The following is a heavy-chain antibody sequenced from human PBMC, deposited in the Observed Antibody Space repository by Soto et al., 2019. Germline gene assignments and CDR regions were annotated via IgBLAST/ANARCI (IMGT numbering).Heavy chain of an antibody. D-gene: IGHD6-6*01. Sequence: SETLSLTCAVYGGSFSGYYWSWIRQPPGKGLEWIGEINHSGSTNYNPSLKSRVTISVDTSKNQFSLKLSSVTAADTAVYYCARPNYGYSSSSGDYWGQGTLVTVSS. J-gene: IGHJ4*02. CDR3: ARPNYGYSSSSGDY. CDR1: GGSFSGYY. CDR2: INHSGST. V-gene: IGHV4-34*01.